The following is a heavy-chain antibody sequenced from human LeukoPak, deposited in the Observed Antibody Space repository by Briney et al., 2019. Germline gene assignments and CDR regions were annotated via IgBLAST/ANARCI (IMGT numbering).Heavy chain of an antibody. J-gene: IGHJ6*03. CDR1: GFTFSSYA. V-gene: IGHV3-23*01. CDR2: VTASGDTT. CDR3: ARDHGSSSWDWAYYYYYYMDV. Sequence: GGSLRLSCAASGFTFSSYAMSWVRQAPGKGLEWVSGVTASGDTTYYADSVKGRFTISRDNSKNTLYLQMNSLRAEDTAVYYCARDHGSSSWDWAYYYYYYMDVWGKGTTVTVSS. D-gene: IGHD6-13*01.